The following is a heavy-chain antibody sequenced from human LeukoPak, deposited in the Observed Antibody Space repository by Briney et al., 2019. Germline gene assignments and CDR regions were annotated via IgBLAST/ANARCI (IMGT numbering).Heavy chain of an antibody. D-gene: IGHD1-26*01. J-gene: IGHJ5*02. CDR2: INPNSGGT. CDR3: ASAYYSPNWFDP. CDR1: GYTFTGYY. Sequence: GASVKVSCKASGYTFTGYYMHWVRQAPGQGLEWMGRINPNSGGTNYAQKLRGRVTMTTDTSTSTAYMELRSLRSDDTAVYYCASAYYSPNWFDPWGQGTLVTVSS. V-gene: IGHV1-2*06.